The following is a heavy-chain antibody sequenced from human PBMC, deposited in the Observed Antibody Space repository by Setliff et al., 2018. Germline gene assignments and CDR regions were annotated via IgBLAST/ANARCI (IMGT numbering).Heavy chain of an antibody. Sequence: ASVKVSCKASGGTFSSYAISWVRQAPGQGLEWMGGIIPIFGTANYAQKFQGRVTITTDESTSTAYMELSSLRSEDTAVYYCAREWGDAFDIWGQGTMVTVSS. CDR1: GGTFSSYA. CDR2: IIPIFGTA. J-gene: IGHJ3*02. D-gene: IGHD1-26*01. V-gene: IGHV1-69*05. CDR3: AREWGDAFDI.